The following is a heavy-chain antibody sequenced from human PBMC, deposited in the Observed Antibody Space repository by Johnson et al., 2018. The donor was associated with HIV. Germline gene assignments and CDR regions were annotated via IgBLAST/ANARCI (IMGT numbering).Heavy chain of an antibody. CDR3: AREQATLFFRASGAAFNI. J-gene: IGHJ3*02. Sequence: QVQLVESGGGVVQPGRSLRLSCAASVFTFSSYAMHWVRQAPGKALEWVAIISYDGSNNYYADSLKGRFTISRDNSKNSLYLQMNSLRVEDTAVYYCAREQATLFFRASGAAFNIWGRGTTVTVSS. CDR2: ISYDGSNN. D-gene: IGHD3-3*01. V-gene: IGHV3-30*04. CDR1: VFTFSSYA.